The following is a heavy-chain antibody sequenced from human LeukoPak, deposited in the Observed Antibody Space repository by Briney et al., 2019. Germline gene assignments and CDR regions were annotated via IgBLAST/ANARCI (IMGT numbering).Heavy chain of an antibody. D-gene: IGHD4-17*01. CDR2: ISSSGSTI. J-gene: IGHJ2*01. V-gene: IGHV3-48*03. CDR3: ARSTATPRTFWYFDL. CDR1: GFTFSSYE. Sequence: PGGSLRLSCAASGFTFSSYEMNWVRQAPGKGLEWVSYISSSGSTIYYADSVKGRFTISRDNAKNSLYLQMNSLRAEDTAVYYCARSTATPRTFWYFDLWGRGTQVAVSS.